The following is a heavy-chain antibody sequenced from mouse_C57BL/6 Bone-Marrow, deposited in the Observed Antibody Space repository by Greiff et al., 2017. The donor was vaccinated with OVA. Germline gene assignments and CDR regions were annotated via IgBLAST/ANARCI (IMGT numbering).Heavy chain of an antibody. CDR2: ISSGGSYT. CDR1: GFTFSSYG. CDR3: ARHKAGTAYYFDY. J-gene: IGHJ2*01. V-gene: IGHV5-6*01. Sequence: VHLVESGGDLVKPGGSLKLSCAASGFTFSSYGMSWVRQTPDKRLEWVATISSGGSYTYYPDSVKGRFTISRDNAKNTLYLQMSSLKSEDTAMYYCARHKAGTAYYFDYWGQGTTLTVSS. D-gene: IGHD4-1*01.